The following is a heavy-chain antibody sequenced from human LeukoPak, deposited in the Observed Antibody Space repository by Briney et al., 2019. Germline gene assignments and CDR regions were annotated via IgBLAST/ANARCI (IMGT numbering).Heavy chain of an antibody. CDR3: ARDHRVVVAANFAY. CDR2: MNPNSGNT. J-gene: IGHJ4*02. V-gene: IGHV1-8*01. D-gene: IGHD2-15*01. CDR1: GYTFTSYD. Sequence: ASVKVSCKASGYTFTSYDINWVRQATGQGLEWMGWMNPNSGNTGYAQKFQGRVTMTRNTSISAAYMELSSLRSEDTAVYYCARDHRVVVAANFAYWGQGTLVTVSS.